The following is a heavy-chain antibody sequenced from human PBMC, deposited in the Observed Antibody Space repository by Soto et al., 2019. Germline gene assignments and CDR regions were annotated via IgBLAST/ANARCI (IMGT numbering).Heavy chain of an antibody. D-gene: IGHD2-15*01. J-gene: IGHJ6*02. CDR3: AKDETAGLLLYYYYGMDV. Sequence: GGSLRLSCAASGFTFSSYGMHWVRQAPGKGLEWVAVISYDGSNKYYADSVKGRFTISRDNSKNTRYLQMNSLRAEDTAVYYCAKDETAGLLLYYYYGMDVWGQGTTVTVSS. CDR2: ISYDGSNK. CDR1: GFTFSSYG. V-gene: IGHV3-30*18.